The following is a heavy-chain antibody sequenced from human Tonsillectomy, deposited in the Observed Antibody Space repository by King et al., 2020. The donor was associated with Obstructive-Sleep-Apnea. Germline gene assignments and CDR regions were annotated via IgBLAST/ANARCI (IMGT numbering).Heavy chain of an antibody. CDR2: IRDDGSNE. V-gene: IGHV3-30*02. CDR1: GVTFGSFG. CDR3: AKDNSNWSFDY. D-gene: IGHD6-6*01. Sequence: VQLVESGGGVVQPGGSLRLSCAASGVTFGSFGMNWGRQAPGKGLEWVTFIRDDGSNESYADSVKGRFSGSRENSKNALFLQMNNLSAEDTAVYYCAKDNSNWSFDYWGQGILVTVSS. J-gene: IGHJ4*02.